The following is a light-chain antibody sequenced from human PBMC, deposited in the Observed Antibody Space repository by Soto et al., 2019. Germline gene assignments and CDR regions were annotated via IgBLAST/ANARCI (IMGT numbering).Light chain of an antibody. Sequence: EIVMTQSPATLSVSPGERATLSCRASQSVSSNLAWYQQKPGQAPRLLIYGASTRATGLPARFSGSGSGTESALTISSLQSGVFAVYYCHQYSNWPFTFGPGTKVDIK. CDR3: HQYSNWPFT. CDR1: QSVSSN. J-gene: IGKJ3*01. CDR2: GAS. V-gene: IGKV3-15*01.